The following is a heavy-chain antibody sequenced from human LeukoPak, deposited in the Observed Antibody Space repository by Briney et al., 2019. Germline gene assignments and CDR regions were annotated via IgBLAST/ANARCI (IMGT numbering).Heavy chain of an antibody. CDR2: FDAEDGET. J-gene: IGHJ6*02. V-gene: IGHV1-24*01. CDR1: GYTLTELS. Sequence: ASVKVSCKVSGYTLTELSMHWVRQAPGKGLEWMGGFDAEDGETIYAQKFQGRVTMTEDTSTDTAYMELSSLRSEDTAVHYCATAWSYWMDVWGQGTTVTVSS. D-gene: IGHD2-8*01. CDR3: ATAWSYWMDV.